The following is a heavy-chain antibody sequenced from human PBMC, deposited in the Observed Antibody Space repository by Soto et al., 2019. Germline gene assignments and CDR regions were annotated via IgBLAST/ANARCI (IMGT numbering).Heavy chain of an antibody. V-gene: IGHV3-30*18. Sequence: GGSLRLSCAASGFTFSSYGMHWVRQAPGKGLEWVAVISYDGSNKYYADSVKGRFTISRDNSKNTLYLQMNSLRAEDTAVYYCAKAPGIAVAGPIYDDYWGQGTLVTVSS. CDR1: GFTFSSYG. J-gene: IGHJ4*02. CDR3: AKAPGIAVAGPIYDDY. CDR2: ISYDGSNK. D-gene: IGHD6-19*01.